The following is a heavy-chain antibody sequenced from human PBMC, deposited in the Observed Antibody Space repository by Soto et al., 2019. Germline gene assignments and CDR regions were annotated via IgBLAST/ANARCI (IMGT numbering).Heavy chain of an antibody. CDR3: AKDRDRVFGVVTYGY. V-gene: IGHV3-23*01. J-gene: IGHJ4*02. D-gene: IGHD3-3*01. CDR2: ISGSGGST. Sequence: AISGSGGSTYYADSVKGRFTISRDNSKNTLYLQMNSLRAEDTAVYYCAKDRDRVFGVVTYGYWGQGTLVTVSS.